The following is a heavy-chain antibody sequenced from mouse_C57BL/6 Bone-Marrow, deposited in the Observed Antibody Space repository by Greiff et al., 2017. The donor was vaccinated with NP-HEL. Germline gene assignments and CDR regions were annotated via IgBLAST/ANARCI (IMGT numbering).Heavy chain of an antibody. CDR2: ISGGGGNT. V-gene: IGHV5-9*01. CDR3: ARQFQMEY. CDR1: GFTFSSYT. Sequence: DVKLVESGGGLVKPGGSLKLSCAASGFTFSSYTMSWVRQTPEKRLEWVATISGGGGNTYSPHSVKGRFTFSSANATNTLYLHLSSLRSEATALFYSARQFQMEYWGQGTTVT. J-gene: IGHJ4*01.